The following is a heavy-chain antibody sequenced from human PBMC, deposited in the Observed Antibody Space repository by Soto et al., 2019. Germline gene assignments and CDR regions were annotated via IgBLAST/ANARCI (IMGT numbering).Heavy chain of an antibody. CDR3: ARVKGYYDILTGYPTPHYYGMDV. V-gene: IGHV3-13*01. Sequence: GGSLRLSCAASGFTFSSYDMQWVRQAAGKGLEWVSAIGSAGDTYFPDSVKGRFTISRENAKNSLYLQMNSLRAEDTAVYYCARVKGYYDILTGYPTPHYYGMDVWGQGTTVTVSS. J-gene: IGHJ6*02. D-gene: IGHD3-9*01. CDR2: IGSAGDT. CDR1: GFTFSSYD.